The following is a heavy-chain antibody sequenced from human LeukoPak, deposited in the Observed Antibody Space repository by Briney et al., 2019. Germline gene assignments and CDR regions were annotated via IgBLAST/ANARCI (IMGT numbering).Heavy chain of an antibody. CDR2: ISCGGSNK. Sequence: GGSLRLSCAASGFTPSSYGMHWVRQAPGKGLEWVAVISCGGSNKYYADSVKGRFTISRDNSKNTLYLQMNSLRAEDTAVYYCARINGGSDYWGQGTLVTVSS. J-gene: IGHJ4*02. D-gene: IGHD2-8*01. CDR3: ARINGGSDY. V-gene: IGHV3-33*05. CDR1: GFTPSSYG.